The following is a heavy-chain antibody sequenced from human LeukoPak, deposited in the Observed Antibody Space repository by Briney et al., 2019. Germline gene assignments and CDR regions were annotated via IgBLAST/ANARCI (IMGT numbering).Heavy chain of an antibody. V-gene: IGHV3-53*04. CDR2: IYSGGNT. Sequence: GGSLRLSCAASGFTVSSSYMTWVRQAPGKGLDWVSVIYSGGNTYYADSVKGRFTISRHNSDNTVCLQRNSLRAEDTAVYYCTLGCGLLSKGGEGTLVSVSS. D-gene: IGHD3-10*01. CDR3: TLGCGLLSK. J-gene: IGHJ4*02. CDR1: GFTVSSSY.